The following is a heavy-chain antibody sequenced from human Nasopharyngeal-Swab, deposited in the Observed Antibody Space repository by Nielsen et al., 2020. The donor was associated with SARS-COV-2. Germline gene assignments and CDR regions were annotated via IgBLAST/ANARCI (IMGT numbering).Heavy chain of an antibody. Sequence: GESLKISCKGSGYSFTSYWIGWVRQMPGKGLEWMGIIYPGDSDTRYSPSFEGHVTISADKSISTAYLQWSSLKASDTAMYYCARQRQYCSGGSCYSEWFDPWGQETLVTVSS. J-gene: IGHJ5*02. CDR1: GYSFTSYW. V-gene: IGHV5-51*01. CDR3: ARQRQYCSGGSCYSEWFDP. CDR2: IYPGDSDT. D-gene: IGHD2-15*01.